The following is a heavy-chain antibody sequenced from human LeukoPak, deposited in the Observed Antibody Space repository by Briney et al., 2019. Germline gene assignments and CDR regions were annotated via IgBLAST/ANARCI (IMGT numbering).Heavy chain of an antibody. CDR3: AGSPSGYSGYDPVYF. D-gene: IGHD5-12*01. Sequence: ASVKVSCKASGYTFTSYDINWVRQATGQGLEWMGWMNPNSGNTGYAQKFQGRVTITADESTSTAYMELSSLRSEDTAVYYCAGSPSGYSGYDPVYFWGQGTLVTVSS. CDR2: MNPNSGNT. J-gene: IGHJ4*02. CDR1: GYTFTSYD. V-gene: IGHV1-8*01.